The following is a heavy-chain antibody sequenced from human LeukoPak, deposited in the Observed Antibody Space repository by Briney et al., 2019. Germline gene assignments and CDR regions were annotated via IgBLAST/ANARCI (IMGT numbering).Heavy chain of an antibody. CDR1: GYSFTSYW. J-gene: IGHJ4*02. D-gene: IGHD2-2*01. CDR3: ARFPSSSSIRGEY. V-gene: IGHV5-51*01. Sequence: GESLKISCKGSGYSFTSYWIGWVRQMPGKGLEWVGIIDPGDSETRYSPSFQGQVTISADKSMSTAYLQWSSLQASDTAVYYCARFPSSSSIRGEYWGQGTLVTVSS. CDR2: IDPGDSET.